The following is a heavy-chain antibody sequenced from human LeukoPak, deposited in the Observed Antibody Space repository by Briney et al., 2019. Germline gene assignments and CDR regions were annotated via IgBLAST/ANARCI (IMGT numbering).Heavy chain of an antibody. Sequence: GGSLRLSCIASGFTLSRYIMNWVRQAPGKGLEWVASISNDSRYIYYSDSVKGRFTISRDNAENSLYLQMNSLRAEDTAVYYCARDGNYGDYARVIDYWGQGTLVTVSS. CDR3: ARDGNYGDYARVIDY. CDR1: GFTLSRYI. CDR2: ISNDSRYI. D-gene: IGHD4-17*01. V-gene: IGHV3-21*04. J-gene: IGHJ4*02.